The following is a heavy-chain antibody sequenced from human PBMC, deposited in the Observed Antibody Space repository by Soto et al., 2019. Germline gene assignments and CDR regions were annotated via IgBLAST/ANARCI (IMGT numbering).Heavy chain of an antibody. CDR1: GGSFSGYY. V-gene: IGHV4-34*01. CDR2: INHSGST. Sequence: QVQLQQWGAGLLKPSETLSLTCAVYGGSFSGYYWSWIRQPPGKGLEWSGEINHSGSTNYNPSLKSRVTISVDTSTNQFSLKLSSVTAADTAVYYCARKRDYCSGGSCYSSWYFDLWGRGTLVTVSS. D-gene: IGHD2-15*01. CDR3: ARKRDYCSGGSCYSSWYFDL. J-gene: IGHJ2*01.